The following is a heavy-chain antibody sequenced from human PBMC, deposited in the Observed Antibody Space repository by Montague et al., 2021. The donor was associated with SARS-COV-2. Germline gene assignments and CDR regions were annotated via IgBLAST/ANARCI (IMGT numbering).Heavy chain of an antibody. CDR3: ARVRYYGAGTCLGMDV. V-gene: IGHV4-34*01. CDR2: INHSGST. Sequence: SETLSLTCAVYGGSFSGYYWSWVRQPPGKGLEWIGEINHSGSTNYNPSLKSRVTISVDTSKNQFSLKLSSVMAADTAVYYCARVRYYGAGTCLGMDVWGQGTTVTVSS. CDR1: GGSFSGYY. J-gene: IGHJ6*02. D-gene: IGHD3-10*01.